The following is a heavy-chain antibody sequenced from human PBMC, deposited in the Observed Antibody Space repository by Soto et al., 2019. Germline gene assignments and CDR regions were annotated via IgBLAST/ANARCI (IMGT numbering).Heavy chain of an antibody. Sequence: QVQLVQSGAEVRKPGSSVQVSCKASGGTFYTYTFSWVRQAPGQGLEWMGSITPIYPTTNYAEKFQGRLTVTADGSTNTAYMELNSLTSEDTAVYYCARIPRYSLPTSDDLDSWGQGTLVTVS. J-gene: IGHJ4*02. V-gene: IGHV1-69*15. CDR2: ITPIYPTT. CDR3: ARIPRYSLPTSDDLDS. CDR1: GGTFYTYT. D-gene: IGHD5-18*01.